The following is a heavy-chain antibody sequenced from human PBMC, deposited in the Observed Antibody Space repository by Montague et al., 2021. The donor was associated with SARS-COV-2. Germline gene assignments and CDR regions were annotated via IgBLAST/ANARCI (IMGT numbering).Heavy chain of an antibody. CDR2: IYYSGST. J-gene: IGHJ4*02. CDR3: ASLPRITIFGVVIHFDY. D-gene: IGHD3-3*01. V-gene: IGHV4-39*01. Sequence: SETLSLTCTVSGGSISSSSYYWGWIRQPPGKGLEWIGSIYYSGSTYYNPSLKSRVTISVDTSKNPFSLKLSSVTAADTAVYYCASLPRITIFGVVIHFDYWGQGTLVTVSS. CDR1: GGSISSSSYY.